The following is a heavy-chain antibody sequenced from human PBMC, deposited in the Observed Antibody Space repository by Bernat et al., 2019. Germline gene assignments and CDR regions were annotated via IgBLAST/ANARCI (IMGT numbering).Heavy chain of an antibody. CDR3: ASSTRKAIYYFDY. J-gene: IGHJ4*02. V-gene: IGHV3-21*01. Sequence: EVQLLESGGGLVQPGGSLRLSCAASGFTFSSYSMNWVRQAPGKGLEWVSSISSSSSYIYYADSVKGRFTISRDNAKNSLYLQMNSLRAEDTAVYYCASSTRKAIYYFDYWGQGTLVTVSS. D-gene: IGHD3-3*01. CDR2: ISSSSSYI. CDR1: GFTFSSYS.